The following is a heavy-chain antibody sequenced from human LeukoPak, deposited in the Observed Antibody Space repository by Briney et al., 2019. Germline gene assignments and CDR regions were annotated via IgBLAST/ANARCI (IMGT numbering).Heavy chain of an antibody. CDR2: ISGSGGST. J-gene: IGHJ4*02. D-gene: IGHD6-13*01. CDR1: GFTFSSYA. Sequence: GGSLRLSCAAYGFTFSSYAMSWVRQAPGKGLEWVSAISGSGGSTYYADSVKGRFTISRDNSKNTLYLQMNSLRAEDTAVYYCAKDGSSSWYYFDYWGQGTLVTVSS. CDR3: AKDGSSSWYYFDY. V-gene: IGHV3-23*01.